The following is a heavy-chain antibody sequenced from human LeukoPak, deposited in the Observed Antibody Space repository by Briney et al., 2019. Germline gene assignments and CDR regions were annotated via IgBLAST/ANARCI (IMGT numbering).Heavy chain of an antibody. CDR3: AKRAFLESGTHDY. D-gene: IGHD3-10*01. J-gene: IGHJ4*02. CDR2: ITGSGAHT. V-gene: IGHV3-23*01. CDR1: GFTFSSYS. Sequence: GGSLRLSCATSGFTFSSYSVSWVRQAPEKGLEWVSSITGSGAHTNYADSVKGRFTISRDNSKNTLYLQMNSLTAEDTVVYYCAKRAFLESGTHDYWGQGTPVTVSS.